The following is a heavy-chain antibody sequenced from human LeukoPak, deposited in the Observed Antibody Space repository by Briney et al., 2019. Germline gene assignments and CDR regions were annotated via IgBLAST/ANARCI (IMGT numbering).Heavy chain of an antibody. CDR3: ARMSDILTGHYPQWFDP. Sequence: ASVKVSCKASGYTFTGYYMHWVRQAPGHGLEWMGWINPNSGGTSYAQKFQGRVTMTRDTSVSTAYMELSRLRSDGTAVYYCARMSDILTGHYPQWFDPWGQGTLVTVSS. CDR1: GYTFTGYY. J-gene: IGHJ5*02. CDR2: INPNSGGT. D-gene: IGHD3-9*01. V-gene: IGHV1-2*02.